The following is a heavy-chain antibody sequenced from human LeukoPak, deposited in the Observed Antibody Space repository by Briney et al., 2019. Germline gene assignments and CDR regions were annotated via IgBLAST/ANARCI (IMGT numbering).Heavy chain of an antibody. D-gene: IGHD3-3*01. CDR2: IRYDGSNQ. V-gene: IGHV3-30*02. Sequence: PGGSLRLSCAASGFTFSSFGMHWVRQAPGKGLEWVAFIRYDGSNQYYADSVKGRFTISRDNSKNTLYLQMDSLRAEDTAVYYCAKVLEYLRQPSCYMDVWGKGTTVAVSS. CDR3: AKVLEYLRQPSCYMDV. J-gene: IGHJ6*03. CDR1: GFTFSSFG.